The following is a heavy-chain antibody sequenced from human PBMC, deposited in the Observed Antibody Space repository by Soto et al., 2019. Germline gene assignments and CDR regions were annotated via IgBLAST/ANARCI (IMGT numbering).Heavy chain of an antibody. D-gene: IGHD3-22*01. CDR3: ARDSGDSYDDSNRPYNAFDK. Sequence: ASVKVSCKASGYTFTSYYMHWVRQAPGQGLEWMGIINPSGGSTSYAQKFQGRVTMTRDTSTSTVYMELSSLRPEDTAVYYCARDSGDSYDDSNRPYNAFDKGGQGTLVTVSS. CDR1: GYTFTSYY. J-gene: IGHJ3*02. V-gene: IGHV1-46*03. CDR2: INPSGGST.